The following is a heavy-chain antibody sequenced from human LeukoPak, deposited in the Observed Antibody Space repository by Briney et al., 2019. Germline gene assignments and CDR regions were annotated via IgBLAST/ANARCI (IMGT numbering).Heavy chain of an antibody. V-gene: IGHV3-23*01. CDR1: GFTFRDYV. CDR3: AKDVPSMAAPFDH. CDR2: INVGGRT. Sequence: GGPLRLSCAASGFTFRDYVMTWVRQPPGKGLEWVSTINVGGRTDYADSVKGRFTISRDNSNNTLYLIMSSLRVDDTAVYYCAKDVPSMAAPFDHWGQGALVTVSS. D-gene: IGHD5-24*01. J-gene: IGHJ4*02.